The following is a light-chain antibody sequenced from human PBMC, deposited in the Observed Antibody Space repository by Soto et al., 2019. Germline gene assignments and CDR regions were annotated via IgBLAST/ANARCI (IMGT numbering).Light chain of an antibody. CDR1: NSDVGGYNY. CDR2: DVS. V-gene: IGLV2-14*03. CDR3: SSYTSSNTLV. J-gene: IGLJ2*01. Sequence: QSALTQPASVSGSPGQSITISCTGTNSDVGGYNYVSWYQQHPGKAPKLLIYDVSNRPPGVSNRFSGSKSGNTASLTISGLQTEDEADYYCSSYTSSNTLVFGGGTKLTVL.